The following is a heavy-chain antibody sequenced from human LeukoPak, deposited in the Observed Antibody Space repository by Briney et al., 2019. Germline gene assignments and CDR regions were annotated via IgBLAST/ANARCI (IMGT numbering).Heavy chain of an antibody. CDR1: GYTFTSYA. CDR3: ARDKGRAAAGQGY. J-gene: IGHJ4*02. Sequence: ASVKVSCKASGYTFTSYAMHWVRQAPGQRLEWMGWINAGNGNTKYSQKFQGRVTITRDTSASTAYMELSSLRSDDTAVYYCARDKGRAAAGQGYWGQGTLVTVSS. V-gene: IGHV1-3*01. CDR2: INAGNGNT. D-gene: IGHD6-13*01.